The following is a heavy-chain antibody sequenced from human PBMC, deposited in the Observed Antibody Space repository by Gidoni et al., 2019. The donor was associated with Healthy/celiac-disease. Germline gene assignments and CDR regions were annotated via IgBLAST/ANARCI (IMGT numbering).Heavy chain of an antibody. Sequence: QVQLVQSGAEVKKPGASVKVSCKASGYTFPRYDINWVRQATGQGLEWMGWMNPNSGNTGYAQKFQGRVTMTRNTSISTAYMELSSLRSEDTAVYYCARRISRTGYYYGMDVWGQGTTVTVSS. CDR3: ARRISRTGYYYGMDV. V-gene: IGHV1-8*01. D-gene: IGHD3-3*01. CDR1: GYTFPRYD. J-gene: IGHJ6*02. CDR2: MNPNSGNT.